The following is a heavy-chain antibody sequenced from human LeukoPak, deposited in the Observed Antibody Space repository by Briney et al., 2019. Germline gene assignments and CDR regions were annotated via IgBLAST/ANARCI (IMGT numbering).Heavy chain of an antibody. J-gene: IGHJ4*02. D-gene: IGHD2-21*02. V-gene: IGHV4-59*01. CDR3: ARMVTAIGGFDY. Sequence: SEALSLTCTVSGGSISSYYWSWSRQPPGKGLEWIGYIYYSGSTNYNPSLKSRVTISVYTSKNQFSLKLSSVTAADTAVYYCARMVTAIGGFDYWGQGTLVTVSS. CDR2: IYYSGST. CDR1: GGSISSYY.